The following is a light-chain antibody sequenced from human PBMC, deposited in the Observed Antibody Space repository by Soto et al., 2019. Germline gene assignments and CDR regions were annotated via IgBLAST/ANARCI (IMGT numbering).Light chain of an antibody. V-gene: IGLV2-11*01. Sequence: QSALTQPRSVSGSPGQSVAISCTGTSSDVGDYNYVSWYQQHPGKAPKVMIYDVSKRPSGVPDRFSGSKSGNTASLTISGLQAEYEADYYCCSYAGSPYVFGTGTKVTVL. CDR2: DVS. CDR3: CSYAGSPYV. CDR1: SSDVGDYNY. J-gene: IGLJ1*01.